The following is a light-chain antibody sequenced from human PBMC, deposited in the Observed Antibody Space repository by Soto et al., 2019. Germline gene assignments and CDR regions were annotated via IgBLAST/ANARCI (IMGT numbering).Light chain of an antibody. J-gene: IGKJ2*01. Sequence: AIQMTQSPSSLSASVGDRVTITCRASQGIGIDLGWYQQKPGKAPKLLIYAASSLQSGVPSRFSGSGSGTDFTLTISSLQPEDFATYYCLQDYIYPYTFGQGTKLEIK. V-gene: IGKV1-6*01. CDR1: QGIGID. CDR2: AAS. CDR3: LQDYIYPYT.